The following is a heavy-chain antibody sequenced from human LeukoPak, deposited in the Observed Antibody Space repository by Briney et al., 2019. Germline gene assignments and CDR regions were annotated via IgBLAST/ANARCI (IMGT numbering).Heavy chain of an antibody. CDR1: GFTFSSYS. J-gene: IGHJ6*02. CDR3: ARDWGYCSGGSCYGMDV. Sequence: GGSLRLSCAASGFTFSSYSMNWVRQAPGKGLEWVSSISSSSSHIYYADSVKGRFTISRDNAKNSLYLQMNSLRAEDTAVYYCARDWGYCSGGSCYGMDVWGQGTTVTVSS. CDR2: ISSSSSHI. V-gene: IGHV3-21*01. D-gene: IGHD2-15*01.